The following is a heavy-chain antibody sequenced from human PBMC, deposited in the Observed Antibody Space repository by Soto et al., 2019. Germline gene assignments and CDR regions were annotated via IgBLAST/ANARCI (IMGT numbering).Heavy chain of an antibody. J-gene: IGHJ4*02. CDR1: GYSFMTYA. CDR3: ARVRMLWCGELSH. V-gene: IGHV1-3*01. D-gene: IGHD3-10*01. CDR2: MNPGNGNT. Sequence: QVQLVQSGAEVKKPGASVKVSCKTSGYSFMTYALHWVRQAPGQRPEWMGWMNPGNGNTEYSQKFQDRVTITRETTARTVYMELTHLTPEHTAVYLCARVRMLWCGELSHWGQGTRVTVS.